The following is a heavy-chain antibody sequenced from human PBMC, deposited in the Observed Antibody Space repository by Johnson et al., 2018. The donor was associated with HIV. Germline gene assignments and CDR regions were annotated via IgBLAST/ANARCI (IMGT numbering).Heavy chain of an antibody. V-gene: IGHV3-7*01. CDR1: GFAFSDYY. CDR3: ARDSVDHGDYRGAFDI. D-gene: IGHD4-17*01. CDR2: IKQDGSEK. Sequence: VQLVESGGGLVQPGGSLRLSCAASGFAFSDYYMSWIRQAPGKGLEWVANIKQDGSEKYYVDSVKGRFTISRDNAKNALYLQMNSLRADDTAVYYCARDSVDHGDYRGAFDIWGQGTMVTVSS. J-gene: IGHJ3*02.